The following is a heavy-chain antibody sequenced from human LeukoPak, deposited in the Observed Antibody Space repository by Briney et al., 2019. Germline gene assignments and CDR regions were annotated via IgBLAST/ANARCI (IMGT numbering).Heavy chain of an antibody. CDR2: ISSDGSST. CDR3: AREFSSGWTHFDY. V-gene: IGHV3-74*01. J-gene: IGHJ4*02. CDR1: GFTFSNYW. D-gene: IGHD6-19*01. Sequence: PGGSLRLSCAAAGFTFSNYWMHWVRQAPGKGLVWVSRISSDGSSTTYADPVKGRFTISRENAKNTLFLQVNSLRAEDTAVYYCAREFSSGWTHFDYWGQGTLVTVSS.